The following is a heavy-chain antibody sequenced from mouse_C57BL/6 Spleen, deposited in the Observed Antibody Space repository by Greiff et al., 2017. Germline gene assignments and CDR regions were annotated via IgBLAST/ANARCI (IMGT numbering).Heavy chain of an antibody. V-gene: IGHV1-62-2*01. CDR3: ARHEDYYGSSYYYAMDY. CDR1: GYTFTEYT. J-gene: IGHJ4*01. D-gene: IGHD1-1*01. CDR2: FYPGSGSI. Sequence: QVQLQQSGAELVKPGASVKLSCKASGYTFTEYTIHWVKQRSGQGLEWIGWFYPGSGSIKYNEKFKDKATLTADKSSSTAYMELSRLTSEDSAVYFCARHEDYYGSSYYYAMDYWGQGTSVTVSA.